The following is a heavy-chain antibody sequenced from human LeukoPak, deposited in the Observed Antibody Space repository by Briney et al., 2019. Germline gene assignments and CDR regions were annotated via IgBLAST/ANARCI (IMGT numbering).Heavy chain of an antibody. CDR3: ARGGDCTNGVCHNGFDP. CDR2: INHSGST. Sequence: PETLSLTCAVYGGSFSGYYWSWIRQPPGKGLEWIGEINHSGSTNYNPSLKSRVTISVDTSKNQFSLKLSSVTAADTAVYYCARGGDCTNGVCHNGFDPWGQGTLVTVSS. D-gene: IGHD2-8*01. J-gene: IGHJ5*02. V-gene: IGHV4-34*01. CDR1: GGSFSGYY.